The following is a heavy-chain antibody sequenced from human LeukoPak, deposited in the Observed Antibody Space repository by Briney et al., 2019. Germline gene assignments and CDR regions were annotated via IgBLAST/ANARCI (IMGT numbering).Heavy chain of an antibody. Sequence: SETLSLTCTVSGGSISSYYWSWIRQPPGKGLEWIGYIYYSGSTNYNPSLKSRVTISVDTSKNQFSLKLSSVTAADTAVYYCARHHQLLSYMDVWGKGTTVTVSS. CDR1: GGSISSYY. J-gene: IGHJ6*03. CDR3: ARHHQLLSYMDV. D-gene: IGHD2-2*01. V-gene: IGHV4-59*08. CDR2: IYYSGST.